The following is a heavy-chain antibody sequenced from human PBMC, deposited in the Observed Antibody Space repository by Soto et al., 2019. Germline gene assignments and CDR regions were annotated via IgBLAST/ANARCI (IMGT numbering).Heavy chain of an antibody. D-gene: IGHD3-16*01. J-gene: IGHJ3*02. CDR1: GGTFSSYA. V-gene: IGHV1-69*15. CDR3: ARVGGLSRMGMIAFDI. Sequence: QVQLVQSGAEVKKPGSSVKVSCKASGGTFSSYAISWVRQAPGQGLEWMGRIIPIFGTANYAQKFQGRVTITADESTSTAYMELSSLRSEDTAVYYCARVGGLSRMGMIAFDIWGQGTMVTVSS. CDR2: IIPIFGTA.